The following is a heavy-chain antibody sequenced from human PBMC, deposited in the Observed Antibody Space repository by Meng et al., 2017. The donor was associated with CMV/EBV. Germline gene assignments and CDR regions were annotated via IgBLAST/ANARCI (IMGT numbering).Heavy chain of an antibody. CDR3: AKDRLRMGWSGSDTEIDY. CDR1: GFTFSTYA. V-gene: IGHV3-23*03. Sequence: GESLKISCAASGFTFSTYAMSWVRQAPGKGLEWVSVIYSGGSSTYYADSVKGRFTISRDNSKNTLYLQVNSLRAEDTAVYYCAKDRLRMGWSGSDTEIDYWGQGTLVTVSS. J-gene: IGHJ4*02. D-gene: IGHD5-12*01. CDR2: IYSGGSST.